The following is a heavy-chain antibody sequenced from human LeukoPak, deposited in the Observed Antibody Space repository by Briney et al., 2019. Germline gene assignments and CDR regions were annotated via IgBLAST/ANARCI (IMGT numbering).Heavy chain of an antibody. J-gene: IGHJ5*02. CDR1: GFTFKNYW. V-gene: IGHV3-74*01. Sequence: GGSLRLSCAASGFTFKNYWMHWVRQAPGKGPVWVSRINDDGSGTSYADSVKGRFTISRDDAKSTLYLQMNSLRAEDTAVYYCARSGFAGWSSWGQGTLVTVSS. CDR2: INDDGSGT. CDR3: ARSGFAGWSS. D-gene: IGHD5-12*01.